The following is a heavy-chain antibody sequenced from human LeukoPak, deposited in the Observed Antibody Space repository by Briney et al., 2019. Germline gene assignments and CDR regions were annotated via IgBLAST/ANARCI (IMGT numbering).Heavy chain of an antibody. J-gene: IGHJ3*02. CDR3: ATDRTLYCSSTSCYDSRTSHI. D-gene: IGHD2-2*01. CDR2: FDPEDGET. CDR1: GYTLTELS. V-gene: IGHV1-24*01. Sequence: ASVKVSCKVSGYTLTELSMHWVRQAPGKGLEWMGGFDPEDGETIYAQKFQGRVTMTEDTSTDTAYMELSSLRSEDTAVYYCATDRTLYCSSTSCYDSRTSHIWGQGTMVTVS.